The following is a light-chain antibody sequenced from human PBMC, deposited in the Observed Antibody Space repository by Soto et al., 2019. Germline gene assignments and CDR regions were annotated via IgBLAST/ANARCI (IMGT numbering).Light chain of an antibody. J-gene: IGKJ1*01. V-gene: IGKV3-20*01. CDR1: QSVSSTY. CDR2: GAS. CDR3: QQYGGSPPT. Sequence: IVVTQSPGTLSLSPGERATLSCRASQSVSSTYLDWYQQKPGQAPRLLMYGASSRATGIPDRFSGSGSGTDFTLTISRLEAEDFAVYYCQQYGGSPPTFGQGTKVEIK.